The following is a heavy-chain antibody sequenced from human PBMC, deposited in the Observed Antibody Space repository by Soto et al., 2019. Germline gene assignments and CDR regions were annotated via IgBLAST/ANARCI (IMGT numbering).Heavy chain of an antibody. CDR2: INSDGSTT. CDR3: ARSAYGDYFYYYYMDV. CDR1: GFTFSSYW. D-gene: IGHD4-17*01. J-gene: IGHJ6*03. V-gene: IGHV3-74*01. Sequence: EVQLVESGGGSVQPGGSQRLSCAASGFTFSSYWMHWVRQAPGKGLVWVSRINSDGSTTNYADSVKGRFTISRDIAKNTLYLQMNSLRAEDTAVYYCARSAYGDYFYYYYMDVWGKGTTVTVSS.